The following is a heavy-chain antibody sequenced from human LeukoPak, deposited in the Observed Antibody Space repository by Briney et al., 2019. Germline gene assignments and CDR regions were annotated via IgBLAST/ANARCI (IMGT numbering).Heavy chain of an antibody. V-gene: IGHV1-69*13. CDR3: ASQVRRIFGVVNPKNPFDP. D-gene: IGHD3-3*01. Sequence: SVKVSCKASGGTFSSYAISWVRQAPGQGLEWMGGIIPIFGTANYAQKFQGRVTITADESTSTAYMELSSLRSEDTAVYYCASQVRRIFGVVNPKNPFDPWGQGTLVTVSS. CDR2: IIPIFGTA. CDR1: GGTFSSYA. J-gene: IGHJ5*02.